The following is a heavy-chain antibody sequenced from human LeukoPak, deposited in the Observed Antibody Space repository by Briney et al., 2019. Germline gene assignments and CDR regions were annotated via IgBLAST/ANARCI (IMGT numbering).Heavy chain of an antibody. CDR3: ARGCTYYDFWSGQSGGAFDI. D-gene: IGHD3-3*01. CDR1: GGSISSYY. J-gene: IGHJ3*02. V-gene: IGHV4-59*01. Sequence: SETLSLTCTVSGGSISSYYWSWIRQPPGKGLEWIGYIYYSGSTNYNPSLRSRVTISVDTSKNQFSLKLSSVTAADTAVYYCARGCTYYDFWSGQSGGAFDIWGQGTMVTVSS. CDR2: IYYSGST.